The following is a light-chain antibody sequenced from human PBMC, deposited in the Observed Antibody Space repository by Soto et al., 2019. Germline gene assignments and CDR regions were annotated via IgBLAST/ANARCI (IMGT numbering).Light chain of an antibody. J-gene: IGLJ3*02. V-gene: IGLV1-44*01. Sequence: QLVLTQPPSASGTPGQRVTISCSGSSSNIGSNTVNWYQQLPVAAPKLLIYSNNQRPSGVPDRFSGSTSGTSASLAISGLQSEDEADYYCEEWDDSLNGTVFGGGTKLTVL. CDR1: SSNIGSNT. CDR3: EEWDDSLNGTV. CDR2: SNN.